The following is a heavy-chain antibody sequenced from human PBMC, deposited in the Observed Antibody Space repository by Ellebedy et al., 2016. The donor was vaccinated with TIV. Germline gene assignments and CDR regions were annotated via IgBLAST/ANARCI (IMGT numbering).Heavy chain of an antibody. CDR3: AKDRPLLWFGELSQIPLNYYYGMDV. CDR1: GFTFSSYA. CDR2: ISGSGGST. V-gene: IGHV3-23*01. J-gene: IGHJ6*02. D-gene: IGHD3-10*01. Sequence: GESLKISXAASGFTFSSYAMSWVRQAPGKGLEWVSAISGSGGSTYYADSVKGRFTISRDNSKNTLYLQMNSLRAEDTAVYYCAKDRPLLWFGELSQIPLNYYYGMDVWGQGTTVTVSS.